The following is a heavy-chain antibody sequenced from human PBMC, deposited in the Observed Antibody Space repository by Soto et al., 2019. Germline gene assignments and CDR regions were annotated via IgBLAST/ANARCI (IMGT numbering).Heavy chain of an antibody. CDR2: VYSSGST. CDR1: GGSVRGHY. D-gene: IGHD4-4*01. V-gene: IGHV4-59*02. Sequence: NPSETLSLTCTVSGGSVRGHYWSWIRQSPGKGLEWIGYVYSSGSTDYNPSLRSRVTISVDTSKNQVSLRLTSVTAADAAVYYCARGTYTLYFYYGLDVWGPGTTVT. CDR3: ARGTYTLYFYYGLDV. J-gene: IGHJ6*02.